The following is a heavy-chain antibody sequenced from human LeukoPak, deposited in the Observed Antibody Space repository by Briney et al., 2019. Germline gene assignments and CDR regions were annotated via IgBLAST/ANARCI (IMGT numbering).Heavy chain of an antibody. J-gene: IGHJ6*02. D-gene: IGHD2-21*01. CDR2: INPNSGGT. CDR3: ARDTSLYSSDYYYYYGMDV. CDR1: GYTFTGYY. Sequence: GASVKVSCKASGYTFTGYYMHWVRQAPGQGLEWMGWINPNSGGTNYAQKVQGRVTMTRDTSISTAYMELSRLRSDDTAVYYCARDTSLYSSDYYYYYGMDVWGQGTTVTVSS. V-gene: IGHV1-2*02.